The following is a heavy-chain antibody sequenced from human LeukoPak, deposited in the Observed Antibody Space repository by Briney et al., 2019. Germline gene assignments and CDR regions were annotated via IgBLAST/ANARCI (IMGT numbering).Heavy chain of an antibody. J-gene: IGHJ4*02. CDR3: ARVVGVVVITHFDY. CDR2: ISSSSSYI. Sequence: GGSLRLSCAASGFTFSSYSMNWVRQAPGKGLEWVSSISSSSSYIYYADSVKGRFTISRDNAKNSLYLQMNSLRAEDTAVYYCARVVGVVVITHFDYWGQGTLVTVSS. CDR1: GFTFSSYS. V-gene: IGHV3-21*01. D-gene: IGHD3-22*01.